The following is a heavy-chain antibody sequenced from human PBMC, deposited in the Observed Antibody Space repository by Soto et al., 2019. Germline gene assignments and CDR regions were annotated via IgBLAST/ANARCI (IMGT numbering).Heavy chain of an antibody. J-gene: IGHJ3*02. CDR3: ARDLGYYDSSGYYDAFDI. CDR2: IRNDGSNK. D-gene: IGHD3-22*01. V-gene: IGHV3-30*03. CDR1: GFTFSSYS. Sequence: TGGSLRLSCAASGFTFSSYSMNWVRQAPGKGLEWVAVIRNDGSNKYYADSVKGRFTISRDNSKNTLYLQMNSLRAEDTAVYYCARDLGYYDSSGYYDAFDIWGQGTMVTVSS.